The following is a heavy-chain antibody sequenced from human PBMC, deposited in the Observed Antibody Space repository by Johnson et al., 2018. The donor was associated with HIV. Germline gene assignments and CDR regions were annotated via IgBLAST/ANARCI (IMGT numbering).Heavy chain of an antibody. CDR2: VSYDGSNR. V-gene: IGHV3-30-3*01. D-gene: IGHD3-22*01. CDR1: GFTFSAYA. CDR3: ARSVGYYDSSGYYYVDAFDI. Sequence: QVQLVESGGGVVQPGRSLRLSCAASGFTFSAYAMHWVRQAPGKGLEWVALVSYDGSNRYYADSVKGRVTISRDNSKHTLYLQMNSLRAEDTAVYYCARSVGYYDSSGYYYVDAFDIWGQGTMVTVSS. J-gene: IGHJ3*02.